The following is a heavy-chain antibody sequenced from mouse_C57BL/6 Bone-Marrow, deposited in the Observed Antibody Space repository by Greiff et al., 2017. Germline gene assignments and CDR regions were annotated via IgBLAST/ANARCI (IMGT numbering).Heavy chain of an antibody. CDR1: GYTFTSYW. J-gene: IGHJ1*03. Sequence: QVQLKQPGAELVKPGASVKLSCKASGYTFTSYWMHWVKQRPGRGLEWIGRIDPNSGGTKYNEKFKSKATLTVDKPSSTAYMQLSSLTSEDAAVYYCGRDWLLYGNYGYFDVGGTGTTVTVSS. CDR2: IDPNSGGT. CDR3: GRDWLLYGNYGYFDV. V-gene: IGHV1-72*01. D-gene: IGHD2-1*01.